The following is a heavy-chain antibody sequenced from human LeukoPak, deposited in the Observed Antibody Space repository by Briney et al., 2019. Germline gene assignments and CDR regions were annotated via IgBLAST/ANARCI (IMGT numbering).Heavy chain of an antibody. V-gene: IGHV3-74*01. CDR3: ARDLGGATGIDY. CDR1: RFTFSSXX. Sequence: GGSXXLXXXXXRFTFSSXXMHWVRQXPGKGLGWVSRINSDGSGTIYADSVKGLFTISRDNAKNTLYLQMNGLRAEDTAVYFCARDLGGATGIDYWGQGTLVTVSS. CDR2: INSDGSGT. J-gene: IGHJ4*02. D-gene: IGHD1-26*01.